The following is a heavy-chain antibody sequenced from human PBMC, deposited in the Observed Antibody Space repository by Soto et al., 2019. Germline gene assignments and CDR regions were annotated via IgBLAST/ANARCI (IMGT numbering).Heavy chain of an antibody. CDR1: GGSIDGYN. V-gene: IGHV4-59*08. Sequence: QVQLQESGPGLVKPSETLSLTCTVSGGSIDGYNCAWIRQPPGKSLGWVGYVYYNGGSRYNPSLEXXVXVSMDTSKSQFSLQLRSVTAADTAVYYCVRQGIGNLHGLVDVWGRGTTVTVSS. CDR2: VYYNGGS. J-gene: IGHJ6*02. CDR3: VRQGIGNLHGLVDV. D-gene: IGHD3-10*01.